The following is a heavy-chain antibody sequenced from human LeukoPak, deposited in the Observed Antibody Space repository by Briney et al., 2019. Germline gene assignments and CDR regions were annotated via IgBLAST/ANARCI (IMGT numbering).Heavy chain of an antibody. J-gene: IGHJ4*02. CDR3: ARVTPTWNSRDFDY. Sequence: SQTLSLTCTVSGGSISSGGYYWSWIRQHPGKGLEWIGYIYYSGSTYYNPSLKSRVTISVDTSKNQFSLKLSSVTAADTAVYYCARVTPTWNSRDFDYWGRGILVTVSS. V-gene: IGHV4-31*03. CDR2: IYYSGST. D-gene: IGHD2/OR15-2a*01. CDR1: GGSISSGGYY.